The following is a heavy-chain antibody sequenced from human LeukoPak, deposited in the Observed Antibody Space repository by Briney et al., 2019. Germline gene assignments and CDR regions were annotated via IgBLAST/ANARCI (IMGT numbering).Heavy chain of an antibody. CDR2: ISYDGSKK. Sequence: GGSLRLSCAASGFTFSSYAMHWVRQAPGKGLEWVAVISYDGSKKYYADSVKGRFTISRDNSKNTLYLQMNSLRAEDTAVYYCARDAQQLGYFDCWGQGTLVTVSS. CDR3: ARDAQQLGYFDC. D-gene: IGHD6-13*01. J-gene: IGHJ4*02. CDR1: GFTFSSYA. V-gene: IGHV3-30-3*01.